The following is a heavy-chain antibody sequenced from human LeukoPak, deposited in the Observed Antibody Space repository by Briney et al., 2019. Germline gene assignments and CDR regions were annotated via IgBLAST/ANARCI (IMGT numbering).Heavy chain of an antibody. J-gene: IGHJ5*02. CDR1: GFTFSSYG. D-gene: IGHD3-10*01. CDR3: AKAGHHGSGSYGFDP. Sequence: GRSLRLSCAASGFTFSSYGMHWVRQAPGKGLEWVAVISYDGSNKYYADSVKGRFTISRDNSKNTLYLQMNSLRAEDTAVYYCAKAGHHGSGSYGFDPWGQGTLVTVSS. CDR2: ISYDGSNK. V-gene: IGHV3-30*18.